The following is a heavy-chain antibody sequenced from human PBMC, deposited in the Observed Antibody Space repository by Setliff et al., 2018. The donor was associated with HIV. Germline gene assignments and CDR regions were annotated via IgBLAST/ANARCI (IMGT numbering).Heavy chain of an antibody. D-gene: IGHD3-22*01. CDR2: ISGSAGST. CDR3: AKETFYYDSSGYWPEPGYYFDY. CDR1: GFTFSSFA. J-gene: IGHJ4*02. Sequence: GGSLRLSCAASGFTFSSFAMTWVRQAPGKGLEWVSSISGSAGSTYYADSVKGRFTISRDNSKNTLYLQMNSLRAEDKAVYYCAKETFYYDSSGYWPEPGYYFDYWGQGTLVTVSS. V-gene: IGHV3-23*01.